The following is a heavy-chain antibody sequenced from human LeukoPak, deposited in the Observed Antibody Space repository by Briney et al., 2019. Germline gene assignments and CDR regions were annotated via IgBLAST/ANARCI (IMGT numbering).Heavy chain of an antibody. V-gene: IGHV1-18*01. CDR3: ARVVPAAIRAFDI. J-gene: IGHJ3*02. Sequence: ASVKVSCKASGYTFTSYGISGVRQAPGQGREWMGWISAYNGNTNYAQKLQGRVTMTTDTSTSTAYMELRSLRSDDPAVYYCARVVPAAIRAFDIWGQGTIVTASS. CDR1: GYTFTSYG. CDR2: ISAYNGNT. D-gene: IGHD2-2*01.